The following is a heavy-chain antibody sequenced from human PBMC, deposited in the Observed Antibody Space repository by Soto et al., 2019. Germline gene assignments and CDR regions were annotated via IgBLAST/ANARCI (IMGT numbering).Heavy chain of an antibody. Sequence: EVQLVESGGGLVQPGGSLRLSCVASGFTFNDYWMHWVRQAPGKGLVWVSRLNSDGSSGYYGDSMKGRFTISRDNAKNTLYLQIHSLRDEDTAVDYWARGLKNKYGMDVWGQGTTVTVSS. V-gene: IGHV3-74*01. J-gene: IGHJ6*02. CDR3: ARGLKNKYGMDV. CDR2: LNSDGSSG. CDR1: GFTFNDYW.